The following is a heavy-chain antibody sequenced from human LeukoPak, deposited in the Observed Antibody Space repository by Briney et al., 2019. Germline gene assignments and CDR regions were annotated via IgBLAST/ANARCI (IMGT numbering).Heavy chain of an antibody. CDR3: ARDAGSDSSGYYFRD. D-gene: IGHD3-22*01. Sequence: SETLSLTCAVSGGSISSDNWWSWVRQPPGKGLEWIGEIYHSGSTNYNPSLQSRVTISVDKSNNHFSLRLTSVTAADTAVYYCARDAGSDSSGYYFRDWGQGTLVTVSS. V-gene: IGHV4-4*02. CDR1: GGSISSDNW. J-gene: IGHJ4*02. CDR2: IYHSGST.